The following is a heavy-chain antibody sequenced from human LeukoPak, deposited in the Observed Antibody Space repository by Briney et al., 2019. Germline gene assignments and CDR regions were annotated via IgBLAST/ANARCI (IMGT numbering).Heavy chain of an antibody. V-gene: IGHV4-39*01. Sequence: SETLSLTCTVSGGSISSSSYYWGWIRQPPGKGLEWIGSIYYSGSTYYNPSLKSRVTISVDTSKNQFSLKLSSVTAADTAVYYCARHVTPRYFDWLLSYFDYWGQGTLVTVSS. CDR1: GGSISSSSYY. CDR2: IYYSGST. J-gene: IGHJ4*02. CDR3: ARHVTPRYFDWLLSYFDY. D-gene: IGHD3-9*01.